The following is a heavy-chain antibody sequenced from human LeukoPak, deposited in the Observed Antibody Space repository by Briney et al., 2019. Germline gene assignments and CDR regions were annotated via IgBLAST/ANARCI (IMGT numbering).Heavy chain of an antibody. D-gene: IGHD1-26*01. CDR1: GFTFSSYS. CDR2: ISSSSSYI. CDR3: ARGRHIRSYHYFDY. Sequence: GGSLRLSCAASGFTFSSYSMNWVRQAPGKGLEWVSSISSSSSYIYYADSVKGRFTISRDNAKNSLYLQMSSLRAEDTAVYYCARGRHIRSYHYFDYWGQGTLVTVSS. V-gene: IGHV3-21*01. J-gene: IGHJ4*02.